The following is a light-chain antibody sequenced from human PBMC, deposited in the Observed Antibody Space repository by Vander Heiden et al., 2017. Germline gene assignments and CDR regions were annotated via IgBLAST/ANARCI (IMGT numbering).Light chain of an antibody. V-gene: IGKV1-39*01. J-gene: IGKJ2*02. CDR1: QSISSY. Sequence: DIQMTQSPSSLSASVGDRVTITCRASQSISSYLNWYQQKPGKAPKLLIYAASSLQSGVPSRFSGSGYGKDFTLTISSRQPEDFAAYYCQQNDSNPLCTFGQGTKLEIK. CDR2: AAS. CDR3: QQNDSNPLCT.